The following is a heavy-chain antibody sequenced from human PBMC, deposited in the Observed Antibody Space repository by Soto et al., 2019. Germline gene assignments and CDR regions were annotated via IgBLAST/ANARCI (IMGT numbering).Heavy chain of an antibody. J-gene: IGHJ6*02. CDR2: INPNSGGT. CDR1: GYTFTGYY. CDR3: ARGGRGRDDFWSGYYFYYGMDV. D-gene: IGHD3-3*01. Sequence: ASVKVSCKASGYTFTGYYMHWVRQAPGQGLEWMGWINPNSGGTNYAQKFQGWVTMTRDTSISTAYMELSRLRSDDTAVYYCARGGRGRDDFWSGYYFYYGMDVWGQGTTVTVSS. V-gene: IGHV1-2*04.